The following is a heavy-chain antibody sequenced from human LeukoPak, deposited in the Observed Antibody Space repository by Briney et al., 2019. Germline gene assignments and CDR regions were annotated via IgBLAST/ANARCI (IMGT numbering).Heavy chain of an antibody. V-gene: IGHV3-23*01. CDR2: ISGSGDST. CDR3: AKDRSPHFWSGYFDAFDI. Sequence: GGSLRLSCAASGFTFSNYAMGWVRQAPGKGLECVSGISGSGDSTYFADSVKGRFTISRDNAKNSLYLQMNSLRAEDMALYYCAKDRSPHFWSGYFDAFDIWGQGTMVTVSS. J-gene: IGHJ3*02. CDR1: GFTFSNYA. D-gene: IGHD3-3*02.